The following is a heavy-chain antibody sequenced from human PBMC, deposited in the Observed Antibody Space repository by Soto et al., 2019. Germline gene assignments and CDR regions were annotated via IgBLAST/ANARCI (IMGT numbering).Heavy chain of an antibody. D-gene: IGHD2-2*01. J-gene: IGHJ5*02. CDR3: ARDAAYQLATFWFDP. V-gene: IGHV1-18*01. CDR2: ISAYNGNT. Sequence: QVQLVQSGAEVKKPGAAVKVSCKASGYTFTSYGISWVRQAPGQGLEWMGWISAYNGNTNYAQKLQGRVTMTTDTSTSTAYMELRSLRSDDTAVYYCARDAAYQLATFWFDPWGQGTLVTVSS. CDR1: GYTFTSYG.